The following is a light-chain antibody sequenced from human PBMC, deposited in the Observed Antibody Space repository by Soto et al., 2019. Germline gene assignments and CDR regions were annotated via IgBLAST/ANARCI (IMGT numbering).Light chain of an antibody. CDR2: TNN. Sequence: QSVLTQPPSASGSPGQRVTISCSGSSSNIGSNIVYWYQHLPGTAPKLLIYTNNQRPSGVPDRFSGSKSGTSASLAISGLRSDDEADYYCGSWAGSLSAQVFGTGTKDTVL. J-gene: IGLJ1*01. CDR1: SSNIGSNI. V-gene: IGLV1-47*02. CDR3: GSWAGSLSAQV.